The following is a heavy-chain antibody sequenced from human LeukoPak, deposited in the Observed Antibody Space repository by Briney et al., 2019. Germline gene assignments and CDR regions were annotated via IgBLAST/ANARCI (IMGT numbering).Heavy chain of an antibody. J-gene: IGHJ6*02. CDR2: MNPNSGNT. V-gene: IGHV1-8*01. CDR3: ARLHSYYYYYGMDV. CDR1: GYTFTSYD. Sequence: ASVKVSCEASGYTFTSYDINWVRQATGQGLEWMGWMNPNSGNTGYAQKFQGRVTMTRNTSISTAYMELSSLRSEDTAVYYCARLHSYYYYYGMDVWGRGTTVTVSS.